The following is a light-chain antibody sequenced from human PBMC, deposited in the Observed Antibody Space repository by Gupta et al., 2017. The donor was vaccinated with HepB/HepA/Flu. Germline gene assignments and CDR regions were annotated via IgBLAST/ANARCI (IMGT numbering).Light chain of an antibody. CDR2: GDG. V-gene: IGLV3-21*03. CDR3: QVWDSSSEHVV. CDR1: NIGGKS. J-gene: IGLJ2*01. Sequence: SYVLTQPPSVSVAPGMTARITCGGNNIGGKSVQWYQQKAGQAPALVVYGDGDRPSGIPERFSGSNSGNTATLTITRDEGGDEADYYCQVWDSSSEHVVFGGGTKLTVL.